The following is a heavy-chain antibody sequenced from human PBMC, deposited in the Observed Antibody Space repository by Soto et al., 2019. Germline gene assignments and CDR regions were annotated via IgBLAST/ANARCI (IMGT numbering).Heavy chain of an antibody. Sequence: QVQLVESGGGVVQPGRSLRLSCAASGFTFSSYGMHWVRQAPGKGLEWVAVISYDGSNKYYADSVKGRFTISRDNSKNTLYLQINSLRAEDTAVYYCAKAVAGSLEYFQHWGQGTLVTVSS. V-gene: IGHV3-30*18. CDR1: GFTFSSYG. CDR3: AKAVAGSLEYFQH. J-gene: IGHJ1*01. CDR2: ISYDGSNK. D-gene: IGHD6-19*01.